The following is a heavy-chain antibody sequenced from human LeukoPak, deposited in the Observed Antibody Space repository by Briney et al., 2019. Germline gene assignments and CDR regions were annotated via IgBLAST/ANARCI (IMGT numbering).Heavy chain of an antibody. CDR2: IYHSGST. CDR3: ARGVFGASDYDFWSGEFDP. CDR1: GGSISSGDYY. D-gene: IGHD3-3*01. V-gene: IGHV4-30-2*01. Sequence: SQTLSLTCTVSGGSISSGDYYWSWIRQPPGKGLEWIGYIYHSGSTYYNPSLKSRVTISVDRSKNQFSLKLSSVTAADTAVYYCARGVFGASDYDFWSGEFDPWGQGTLVTVSS. J-gene: IGHJ5*02.